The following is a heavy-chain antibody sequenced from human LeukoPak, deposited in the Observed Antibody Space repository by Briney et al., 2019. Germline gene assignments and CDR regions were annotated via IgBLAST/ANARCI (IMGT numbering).Heavy chain of an antibody. J-gene: IGHJ4*02. CDR2: ISYDETDE. Sequence: GGSLRLSCAASRFTFSSYTMHWVRQAPGKGLEWVALISYDETDEYYADSVKGRFSNSRDNSKNTLYLQINSLRAEDTAVYYCAKEGTHYAFDYWGQGTLVTVSS. CDR1: RFTFSSYT. V-gene: IGHV3-30*04. CDR3: AKEGTHYAFDY. D-gene: IGHD4-17*01.